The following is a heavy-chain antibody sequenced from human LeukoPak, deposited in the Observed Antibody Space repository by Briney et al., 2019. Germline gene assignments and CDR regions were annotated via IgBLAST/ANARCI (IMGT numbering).Heavy chain of an antibody. V-gene: IGHV1-18*01. CDR3: ARVWASSKITMIVVAKFYGMDV. CDR1: GYTFTSYG. Sequence: ASAKVSCKASGYTFTSYGISWVRQAPGQGLEWMGWISAYNGNTNYAQKLQGRVTMTTDTSTSTAYMELRSLRSDDTAVYYCARVWASSKITMIVVAKFYGMDVWGQGTTVTVSS. J-gene: IGHJ6*02. CDR2: ISAYNGNT. D-gene: IGHD3-22*01.